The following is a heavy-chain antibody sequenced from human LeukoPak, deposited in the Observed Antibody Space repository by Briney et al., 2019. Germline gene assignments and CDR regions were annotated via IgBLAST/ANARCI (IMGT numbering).Heavy chain of an antibody. CDR1: GGSISSSSYY. Sequence: SETLSLTCTVSGGSISSSSYYWGWIRQPPGKGLEWIGSIYYSGSTYYNPSLKSRVTISVDTSKNQFSLKLSSVTAADTAVYYCARGLRWTGFRFDPWGQGTLVTVSS. V-gene: IGHV4-39*07. D-gene: IGHD5-24*01. CDR2: IYYSGST. CDR3: ARGLRWTGFRFDP. J-gene: IGHJ5*02.